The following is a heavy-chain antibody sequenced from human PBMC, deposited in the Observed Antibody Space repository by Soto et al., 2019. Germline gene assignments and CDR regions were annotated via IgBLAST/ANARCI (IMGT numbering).Heavy chain of an antibody. CDR1: GFTFSSYA. V-gene: IGHV3-30-3*01. Sequence: QVQLVESGGGVVQPGRSLRLSCAASGFTFSSYAMHWVRQAPGKGLEWVAVISYDGSNKYYADSVKGRFTISRDNSKNTLYLQMNSLRAEDTAVYYCARDLGYSLLNWFDPWGQGTLVTVSS. CDR2: ISYDGSNK. D-gene: IGHD6-25*01. CDR3: ARDLGYSLLNWFDP. J-gene: IGHJ5*02.